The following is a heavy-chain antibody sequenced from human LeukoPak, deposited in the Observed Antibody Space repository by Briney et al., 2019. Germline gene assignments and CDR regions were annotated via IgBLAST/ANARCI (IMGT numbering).Heavy chain of an antibody. Sequence: SETLSLTCAVSGYSISSGYYWGWIRQPPGKGLEWIGSIYHSGSTYYNPSLKSRVTISVDTSKNQFSLKLSSVTAADTAVYYCAREKRYCSSTSCHRDAFDIWGQGTMVTVSS. V-gene: IGHV4-38-2*02. D-gene: IGHD2-2*01. CDR3: AREKRYCSSTSCHRDAFDI. CDR1: GYSISSGYY. J-gene: IGHJ3*02. CDR2: IYHSGST.